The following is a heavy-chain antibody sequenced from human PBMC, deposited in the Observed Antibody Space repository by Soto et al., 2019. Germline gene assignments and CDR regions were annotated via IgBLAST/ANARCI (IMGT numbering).Heavy chain of an antibody. V-gene: IGHV3-23*01. Sequence: GGSLRLSCVVSGATFRTHSMNWVRQAPGKGLEWVSTIDGVSGTDTFYAESVKGRFTISTDTSKNTVFLQMNSLRAEDTAVYYCARDRYYDSSGTPSRYFDYWGQGTLVTVSS. CDR3: ARDRYYDSSGTPSRYFDY. CDR2: IDGVSGTDT. J-gene: IGHJ4*02. D-gene: IGHD3-22*01. CDR1: GATFRTHS.